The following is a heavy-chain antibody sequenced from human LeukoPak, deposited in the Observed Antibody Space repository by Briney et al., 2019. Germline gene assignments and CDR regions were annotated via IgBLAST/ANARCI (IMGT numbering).Heavy chain of an antibody. Sequence: SQTLSLTCAISGDSVSSNSAAWHWIRQSPSRGLEWLGRTYYRSKWYNDYAVSVKSRITINPDTSKNQFSLQLNSVTPEDTAVYYCARGGVVVAAKRYNWFDPWGQGTLVTVSS. V-gene: IGHV6-1*01. CDR2: TYYRSKWYN. CDR3: ARGGVVVAAKRYNWFDP. CDR1: GDSVSSNSAA. D-gene: IGHD2-15*01. J-gene: IGHJ5*02.